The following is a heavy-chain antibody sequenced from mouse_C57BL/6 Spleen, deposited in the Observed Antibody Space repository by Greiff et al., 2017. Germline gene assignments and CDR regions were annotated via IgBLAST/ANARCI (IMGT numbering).Heavy chain of an antibody. CDR2: IDPENGDT. CDR1: GFNIKDDY. V-gene: IGHV14-4*01. Sequence: EVQLQQSGAELVRPGASVKLSCTASGFNIKDDYMHWVKQRPEQGLEWIGWIDPENGDTEYASKFQGKATITADTSSNTAYLQLSSLTSEDTAVYYCTTRDYGGSYRWYFDVWGTGTTVTVSS. J-gene: IGHJ1*03. CDR3: TTRDYGGSYRWYFDV. D-gene: IGHD1-1*01.